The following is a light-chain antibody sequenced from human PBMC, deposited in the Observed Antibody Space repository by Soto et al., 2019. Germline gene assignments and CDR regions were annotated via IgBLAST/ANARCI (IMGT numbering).Light chain of an antibody. CDR1: QGINNY. V-gene: IGKV1-27*01. CDR3: QKYNNAPFT. J-gene: IGKJ3*01. CDR2: AAS. Sequence: DIQMTQSPSSLSASVGDRVTITCRASQGINNYLAWYQQKPGKVPKLLISAASTLQSGVPPRFSGSGSGTDFSLTITSLQPEDVATYYCQKYNNAPFTFGPGTTVDI.